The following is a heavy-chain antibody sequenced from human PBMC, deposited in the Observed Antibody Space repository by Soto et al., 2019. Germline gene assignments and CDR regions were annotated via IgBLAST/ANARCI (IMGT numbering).Heavy chain of an antibody. CDR2: IYYSGST. J-gene: IGHJ5*02. CDR1: GGSISSYY. CDR3: ARCPLWGVYACVRFDP. Sequence: SETLSLTCTVSGGSISSYYWSWIRQPPGKGLEWIGYIYYSGSTNYNPSLKSRVTISVDTSKNQFSLKLSSVTAADTAVHYCARCPLWGVYACVRFDPWGQGTLVTVS. V-gene: IGHV4-59*01. D-gene: IGHD3-16*01.